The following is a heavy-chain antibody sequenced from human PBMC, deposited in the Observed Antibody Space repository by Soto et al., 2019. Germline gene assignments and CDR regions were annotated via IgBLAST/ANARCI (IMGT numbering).Heavy chain of an antibody. CDR1: GGSISSYY. Sequence: SETLSLTCTVSGGSISSYYWSWIRQPPGKGLEWIGYIYYSGSTNYNPSLKSRVTISVDTSKNQFSLKLSSVTAADTAVYYGAISSLRFLEWSKTPYYYYMDVWGKGTTVTVSS. CDR3: AISSLRFLEWSKTPYYYYMDV. CDR2: IYYSGST. V-gene: IGHV4-59*01. D-gene: IGHD3-3*01. J-gene: IGHJ6*03.